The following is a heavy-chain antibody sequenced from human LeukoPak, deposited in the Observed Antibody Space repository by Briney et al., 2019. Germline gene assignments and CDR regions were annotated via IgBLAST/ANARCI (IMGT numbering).Heavy chain of an antibody. CDR2: ISHSGST. CDR1: GYSISSGYY. Sequence: SETLSLTCTVSGYSISSGYYWGWIRQPPGKGLEWIGSISHSGSTYYKPSLKSRVTISVDTSKNQFSLKLSSVTAADTAVYYCARETYSGSYPYYFDYWGQGTLVTVSS. CDR3: ARETYSGSYPYYFDY. V-gene: IGHV4-38-2*02. J-gene: IGHJ4*02. D-gene: IGHD1-26*01.